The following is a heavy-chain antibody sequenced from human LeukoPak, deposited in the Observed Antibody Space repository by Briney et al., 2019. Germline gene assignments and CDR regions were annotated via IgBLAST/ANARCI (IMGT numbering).Heavy chain of an antibody. CDR3: ARGRSSGYRNDAFDI. D-gene: IGHD3-22*01. J-gene: IGHJ3*02. CDR2: IYYSGST. V-gene: IGHV4-61*01. CDR1: GASISSGSHH. Sequence: PSETLSLTCTVSGASISSGSHHWSWIRQPPGKGLEWIGYIYYSGSTNYNPSLKSRVTISVDTSKNQFSLKLYSVTAADTAVYYCARGRSSGYRNDAFDIWGQGTMVTVSS.